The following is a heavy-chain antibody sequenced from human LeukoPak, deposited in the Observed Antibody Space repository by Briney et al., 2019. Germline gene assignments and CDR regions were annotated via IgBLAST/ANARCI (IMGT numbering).Heavy chain of an antibody. CDR1: GYTFNHYG. CDR2: ISYDGNN. V-gene: IGHV3-30*03. CDR3: ARDPLDISRWTNAFDI. Sequence: GGSLRLSCVISGYTFNHYGLHWVRQAPGKALEWVAYISYDGNNKYEDSVKGRFTISRDNSKSTLHLQMNGLRAEDTAVYYCARDPLDISRWTNAFDIWGQGTTVIVS. D-gene: IGHD5-12*01. J-gene: IGHJ3*02.